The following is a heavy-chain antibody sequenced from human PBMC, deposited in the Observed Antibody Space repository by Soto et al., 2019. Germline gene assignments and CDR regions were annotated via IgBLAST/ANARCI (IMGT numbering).Heavy chain of an antibody. Sequence: QVQLVQSGAEVKKPGSSVKVSCKASGGTFSSYTISWVRQAPGQGLEWMGRIIPILGIANYAQKFQGRVXIXAXXSTSTAYMELSSLRSEDTAVYYCARDGRWDHPLDYWGQGTLVTVSS. CDR3: ARDGRWDHPLDY. J-gene: IGHJ4*02. D-gene: IGHD1-26*01. CDR2: IIPILGIA. V-gene: IGHV1-69*08. CDR1: GGTFSSYT.